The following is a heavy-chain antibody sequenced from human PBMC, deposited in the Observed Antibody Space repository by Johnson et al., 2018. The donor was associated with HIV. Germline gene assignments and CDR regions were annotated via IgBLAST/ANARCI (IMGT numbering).Heavy chain of an antibody. CDR1: GFTFSSYA. Sequence: QVQLVESGGGVVQPGRSLRLSCAASGFTFSSYAMHWVRQAPGKGLEWVAVISYDGSNKYYADSVKGRFTISRDNSKNTLYLEMNSLRADDTAVYYCARDHSGYDSVTAAFDIWGQGTMVTVSS. CDR3: ARDHSGYDSVTAAFDI. D-gene: IGHD5-12*01. CDR2: ISYDGSNK. J-gene: IGHJ3*02. V-gene: IGHV3-30*04.